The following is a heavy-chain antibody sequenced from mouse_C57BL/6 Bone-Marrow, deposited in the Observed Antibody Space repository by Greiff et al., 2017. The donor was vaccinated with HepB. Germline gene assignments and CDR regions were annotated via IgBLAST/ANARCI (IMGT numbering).Heavy chain of an antibody. CDR2: IYPGDGDT. Sequence: VQRVKSGAELVKPGASVKISCKASGYAFSSYWMNWVKQRPGKGLEWIGQIYPGDGDTNYNGKFKGKATLTADKSSSTAYMQLSSLTSEDSAVYFCARAYYSNYGLYYAMDYWGQGTSVTVSS. D-gene: IGHD2-5*01. V-gene: IGHV1-80*01. CDR3: ARAYYSNYGLYYAMDY. J-gene: IGHJ4*01. CDR1: GYAFSSYW.